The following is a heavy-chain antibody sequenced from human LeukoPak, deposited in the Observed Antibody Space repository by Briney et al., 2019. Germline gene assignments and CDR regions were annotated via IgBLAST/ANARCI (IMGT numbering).Heavy chain of an antibody. CDR2: IYYSGST. V-gene: IGHV4-59*01. Sequence: SETLSLTCTVSGGSLRSYYWSWIRQPPGKGLEWIGYIYYSGSTNYNLSLKSRVTISVDTSKNQFSLKLSSVTAADTAVYYCARRPVVRGIASGMDVWGQGTTVTVSS. J-gene: IGHJ6*02. D-gene: IGHD3-10*01. CDR1: GGSLRSYY. CDR3: ARRPVVRGIASGMDV.